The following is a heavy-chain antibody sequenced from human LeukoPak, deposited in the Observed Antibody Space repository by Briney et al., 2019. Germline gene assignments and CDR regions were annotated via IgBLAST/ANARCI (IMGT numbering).Heavy chain of an antibody. J-gene: IGHJ4*02. CDR2: ISTSGSAM. D-gene: IGHD1-26*01. CDR1: GFTFSRYT. V-gene: IGHV3-48*01. Sequence: GGSLRLSCAASGFTFSRYTMNWVRQAPGKGLEWVSHISTSGSAMYYADSVKGRFTISRDNSKNTLYLQMNSLRAEDTAVYYCAKHSGSYYDANFDYWGQGTLVTVSS. CDR3: AKHSGSYYDANFDY.